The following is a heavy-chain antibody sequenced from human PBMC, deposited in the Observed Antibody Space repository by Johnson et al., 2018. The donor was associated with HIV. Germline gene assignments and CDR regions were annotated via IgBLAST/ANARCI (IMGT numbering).Heavy chain of an antibody. J-gene: IGHJ3*02. D-gene: IGHD1-26*01. CDR2: ISYDGRNK. V-gene: IGHV3-30*03. CDR1: GFIFSGFG. Sequence: QVQLVESGGGVVQPGRSLRLSCAASGFIFSGFGLHWVRQAPGKGLEWVASISYDGRNKYYADSVRGRITISRDNSKNTLYLQMNSLRAEDTAVYYCARGKVGATREAFDIWGQGTMVTVSS. CDR3: ARGKVGATREAFDI.